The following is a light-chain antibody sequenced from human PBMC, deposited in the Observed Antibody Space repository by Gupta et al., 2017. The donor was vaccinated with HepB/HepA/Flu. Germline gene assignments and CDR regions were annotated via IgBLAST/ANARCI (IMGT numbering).Light chain of an antibody. CDR1: SSDVAYGY. Sequence: QSALAQPRSVPGSPGQSVPLSCTGTSSDVAYGYVPWYQQPPGKAPYLILYDVTERPSEVPDRFSGSKSGNTASLTISGLQAEDEADYHCCSYSLTHTFIFGGGTTVTVL. J-gene: IGLJ2*01. CDR3: CSYSLTHTFI. CDR2: DVT. V-gene: IGLV2-11*01.